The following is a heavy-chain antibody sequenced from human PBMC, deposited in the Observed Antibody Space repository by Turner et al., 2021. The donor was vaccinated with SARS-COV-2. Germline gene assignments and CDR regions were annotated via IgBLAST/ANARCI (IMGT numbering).Heavy chain of an antibody. CDR3: ARGATMVRGVIEDLYYYYYGMDV. CDR1: GGTFSNYA. V-gene: IGHV1-69*06. D-gene: IGHD3-10*01. Sequence: VQLVQSGAEVKKPGSSVKFSCKASGGTFSNYAISWVRQAPGQGLEWMGGIIPIFGTANYAQKFQGRVTITADKSTSTAYMELSSLRSEDTAVYYCARGATMVRGVIEDLYYYYYGMDVWGQGTTVTVSS. CDR2: IIPIFGTA. J-gene: IGHJ6*02.